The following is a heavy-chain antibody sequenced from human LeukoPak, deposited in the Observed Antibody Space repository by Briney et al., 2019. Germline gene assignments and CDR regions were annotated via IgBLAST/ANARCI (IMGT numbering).Heavy chain of an antibody. J-gene: IGHJ4*02. V-gene: IGHV5-51*01. Sequence: GESLKISCKGSGYSFSMYWIAWVRQTPGKGLEWMGIIYPDDSETIYSPSFQGQVTMSADKSSAYLQWNSVKASDTAMYYCARRGGGYDFNFDQWGQGTLVTVSS. CDR1: GYSFSMYW. CDR3: ARRGGGYDFNFDQ. CDR2: IYPDDSET. D-gene: IGHD5-12*01.